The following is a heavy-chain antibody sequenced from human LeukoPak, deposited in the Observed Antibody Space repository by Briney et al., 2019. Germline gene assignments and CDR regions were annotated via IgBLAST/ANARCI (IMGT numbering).Heavy chain of an antibody. CDR1: GGTFSSYA. CDR3: ARDDEGGGQGLLWFGELFG. V-gene: IGHV1-69*01. CDR2: IIPIFGTA. D-gene: IGHD3-10*01. Sequence: SVKVSCKASGGTFSSYAISWVRQAPGQGLEWMGGIIPIFGTANYAQKFQGRVTITADESTSTAYMELSSLRSEDTAVYYCARDDEGGGQGLLWFGELFGWGQGTLVTVSS. J-gene: IGHJ4*02.